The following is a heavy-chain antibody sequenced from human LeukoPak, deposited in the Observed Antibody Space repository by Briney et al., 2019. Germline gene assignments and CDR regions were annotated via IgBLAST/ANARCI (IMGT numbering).Heavy chain of an antibody. J-gene: IGHJ6*03. V-gene: IGHV3-20*04. CDR3: ARALSGYYGAFYYYYMDV. Sequence: GSLRLSCAASGFTFDDYGMSWVRQAPGKGLEWVSGINWNGGSTGYADSVKGRFTISRDNAKNSLYLQMNSLRAEDTAFYYCARALSGYYGAFYYYYMDVWGKGTTVTVS. D-gene: IGHD3-22*01. CDR2: INWNGGST. CDR1: GFTFDDYG.